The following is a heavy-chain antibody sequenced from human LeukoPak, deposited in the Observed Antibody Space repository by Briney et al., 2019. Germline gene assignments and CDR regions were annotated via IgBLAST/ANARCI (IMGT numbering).Heavy chain of an antibody. CDR2: IYYSGST. D-gene: IGHD3-22*01. Sequence: SETLSLTCAVYGGSFSGYYWGWIRQPPGKGLEWIGSIYYSGSTYYNPSLKSRVTISVDTSKNQFSLKLSSVTAADTAVYYCARANYYDSSGYYPFFDYWGQGTLVTVSS. CDR1: GGSFSGYY. V-gene: IGHV4-34*01. J-gene: IGHJ4*02. CDR3: ARANYYDSSGYYPFFDY.